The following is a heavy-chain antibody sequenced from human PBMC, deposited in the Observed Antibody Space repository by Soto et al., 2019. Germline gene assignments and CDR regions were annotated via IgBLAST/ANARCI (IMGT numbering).Heavy chain of an antibody. J-gene: IGHJ6*02. Sequence: EVQLVESGGGLVQPGGSPRLSCAASGFTFSSYAMHWVRQAPGKGLEYVSAISSNGGSTYYANSVKGRFTISRDNSKNTLYLQMGSLRAEDMAVYYCARTYDNSYYYGMDVWGQGTTVTVSS. D-gene: IGHD3-9*01. CDR1: GFTFSSYA. CDR3: ARTYDNSYYYGMDV. CDR2: ISSNGGST. V-gene: IGHV3-64*01.